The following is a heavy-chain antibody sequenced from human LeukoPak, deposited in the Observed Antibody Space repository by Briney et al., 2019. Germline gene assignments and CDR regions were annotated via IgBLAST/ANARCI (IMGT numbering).Heavy chain of an antibody. Sequence: PGGSLRLSCAASGXTVSSNYMSWVRQAPGKGLEWVSVIYSGGSTYYADSVKGRFTISRDNSKNTLYLQMNSLRAEDTAVYYCAREDCSGGSCYSGWGQGTLVTVSS. CDR2: IYSGGST. D-gene: IGHD2-15*01. CDR1: GXTVSSNY. CDR3: AREDCSGGSCYSG. V-gene: IGHV3-66*01. J-gene: IGHJ4*02.